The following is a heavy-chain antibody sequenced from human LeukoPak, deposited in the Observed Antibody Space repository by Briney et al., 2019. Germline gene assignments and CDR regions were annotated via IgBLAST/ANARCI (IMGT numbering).Heavy chain of an antibody. J-gene: IGHJ4*02. V-gene: IGHV3-72*01. Sequence: GGSLRLSCAASGFTFRDHYKHCVPHAPGKGLEGVGCSRNKAASYSIDYAASVKGRFTISRDDSKYSLYLQMNSLKTDDTAVYYCARVSHRLRCDDFWGQGTLVTVSS. CDR2: SRNKAASYSI. D-gene: IGHD4-17*01. CDR3: ARVSHRLRCDDF. CDR1: GFTFRDHY.